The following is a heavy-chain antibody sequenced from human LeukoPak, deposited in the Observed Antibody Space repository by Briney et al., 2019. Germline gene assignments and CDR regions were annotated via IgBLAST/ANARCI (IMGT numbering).Heavy chain of an antibody. V-gene: IGHV4-39*07. D-gene: IGHD3-22*01. CDR2: IYYSGST. Sequence: SETLSLTCTVSGGSISSSSYYWGWIRQPPGKGLEWIGSIYYSGSTYYNPSLKSRVTISVDTSKNQFSLKLSSVTAADTAVYYCARMYYDSSGYAEKHYFDYWGQGTLVAVSS. J-gene: IGHJ4*02. CDR1: GGSISSSSYY. CDR3: ARMYYDSSGYAEKHYFDY.